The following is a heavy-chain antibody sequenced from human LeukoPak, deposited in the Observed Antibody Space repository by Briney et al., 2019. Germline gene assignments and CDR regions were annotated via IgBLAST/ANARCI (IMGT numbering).Heavy chain of an antibody. CDR1: GFTFSDYY. CDR2: ISSSTGYT. D-gene: IGHD5-24*01. Sequence: GGSLILSCAASGFTFSDYYMTWIRQAPGKGLEWVSYISSSTGYTNYADSVKGRFTISRDNAKNSLYLQINSLRPEDTAVYYCARDESQEMVTIRGFDYWGQGTLVTVSS. V-gene: IGHV3-11*06. J-gene: IGHJ4*02. CDR3: ARDESQEMVTIRGFDY.